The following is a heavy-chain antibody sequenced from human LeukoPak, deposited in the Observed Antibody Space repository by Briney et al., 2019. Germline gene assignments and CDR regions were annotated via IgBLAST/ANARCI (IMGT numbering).Heavy chain of an antibody. V-gene: IGHV3-66*02. D-gene: IGHD3-3*01. CDR3: ARVSYDFWSGYPDY. CDR2: IYSGGNT. Sequence: EAGGSLTLSCAASGFTVSSNYLSWVRQAPGKGLEWVSVIYSGGNTYYADSVKGRFTISRDNSKNTLYLQMNSLRAEDTAVYYCARVSYDFWSGYPDYWGQGTLVTVSS. J-gene: IGHJ4*02. CDR1: GFTVSSNY.